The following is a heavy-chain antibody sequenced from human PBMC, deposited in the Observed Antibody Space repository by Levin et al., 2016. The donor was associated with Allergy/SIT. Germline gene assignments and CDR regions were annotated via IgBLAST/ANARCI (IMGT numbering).Heavy chain of an antibody. CDR2: IWYDGGNK. Sequence: GESLKISCAASGFTFSTYGMHWVRQAPGKGLEWVALIWYDGGNKYYADSVKGRFTISRDNSKNTLYLQMNSLRADDTAVYYCVRVAGNWNLYYYYGMDVWGQGTTVTVSS. CDR1: GFTFSTYG. CDR3: VRVAGNWNLYYYYGMDV. D-gene: IGHD1-20*01. V-gene: IGHV3-33*01. J-gene: IGHJ6*02.